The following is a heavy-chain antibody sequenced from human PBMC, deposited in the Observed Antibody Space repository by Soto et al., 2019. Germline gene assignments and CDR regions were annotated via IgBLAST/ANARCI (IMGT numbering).Heavy chain of an antibody. CDR2: ISGDGDTI. Sequence: QVQLVQSGGGLVEPGGSLRLSCAASGFRFSDVYMTWIRQAPGKGLEWVSKISGDGDTIYYADSVKGRFTVSRDNARNSVYLQMNSLRADETAVYYCASDPYYCASWLWGQGTLVTVAS. J-gene: IGHJ4*02. CDR3: ASDPYYCASWL. CDR1: GFRFSDVY. V-gene: IGHV3-11*01. D-gene: IGHD3-10*01.